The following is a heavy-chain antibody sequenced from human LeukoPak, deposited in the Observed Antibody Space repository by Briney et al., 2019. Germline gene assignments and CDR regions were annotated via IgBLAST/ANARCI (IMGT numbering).Heavy chain of an antibody. CDR2: IYHSGST. D-gene: IGHD3-16*01. J-gene: IGHJ3*02. V-gene: IGHV4-30-2*01. CDR3: AIWGSSAFDI. CDR1: GGSISSGGYY. Sequence: PSQTLSLTCTVSGGSISSGGYYWSWIRQPPGKGLEWIGYIYHSGSTYYNPSLKSRVTISVDRSKNQFSLKLSSVTAADTAVYYCAIWGSSAFDIWGQGTMVTVSS.